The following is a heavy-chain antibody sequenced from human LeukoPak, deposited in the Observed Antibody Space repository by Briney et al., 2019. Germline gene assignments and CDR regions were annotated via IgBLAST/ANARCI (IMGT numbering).Heavy chain of an antibody. CDR3: ASGIVATLYYYYYGMDV. D-gene: IGHD5-12*01. CDR2: IIPMLGTA. V-gene: IGHV1-69*13. Sequence: SVKVSCKASGGTFSSYAISWVRQAPGQGLEWMGGIIPMLGTAHYAQKFRGRVTITADESTSTVYMDLSSLRSEDTAVYYCASGIVATLYYYYYGMDVWGQGTTVTVSS. J-gene: IGHJ6*02. CDR1: GGTFSSYA.